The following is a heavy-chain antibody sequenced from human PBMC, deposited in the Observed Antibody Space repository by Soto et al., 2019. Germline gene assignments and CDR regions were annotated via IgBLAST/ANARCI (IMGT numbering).Heavy chain of an antibody. CDR2: IYYSGST. J-gene: IGHJ4*02. CDR3: ARPMVVDTAMVLFDY. Sequence: SETRSLTCTVSGGSISSSSYYWGWIRQPPGKGLEWIGSIYYSGSTYYNPSLKSRVTISVDTSKNQFSLKLSSVTAADTAVYYCARPMVVDTAMVLFDYWGQGTLVTVSS. CDR1: GGSISSSSYY. V-gene: IGHV4-39*01. D-gene: IGHD5-18*01.